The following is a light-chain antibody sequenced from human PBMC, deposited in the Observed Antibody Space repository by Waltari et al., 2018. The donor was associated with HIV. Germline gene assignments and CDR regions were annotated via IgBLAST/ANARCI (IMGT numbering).Light chain of an antibody. CDR1: SSNIGSNY. CDR3: AAWDDNLSGWV. V-gene: IGLV1-47*01. J-gene: IGLJ3*02. CDR2: RNN. Sequence: QSVLTQPPSASGTPGQRVTISCSGSSSNIGSNYVSCYQQLPGTAPKLLIYRNNQRPSGVPDRFSGFKSGTSASLAISGLRSEDEADYYCAAWDDNLSGWVFGGGSKLTIL.